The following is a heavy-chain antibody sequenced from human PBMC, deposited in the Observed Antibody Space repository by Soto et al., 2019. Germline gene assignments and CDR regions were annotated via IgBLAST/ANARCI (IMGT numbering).Heavy chain of an antibody. CDR1: GGSIKSNY. D-gene: IGHD2-15*01. CDR3: ARGRGGVVSPFDH. Sequence: QVQLQESGPGLVKPSETLSLTCTVSGGSIKSNYWSWMRQPPGKGLEWIGYIYYNGNTNYTPSLESRLTISVDTSKNQFFLKLSSVTAADTAMYYCARGRGGVVSPFDHWGQGTLVTVSS. CDR2: IYYNGNT. J-gene: IGHJ4*02. V-gene: IGHV4-59*01.